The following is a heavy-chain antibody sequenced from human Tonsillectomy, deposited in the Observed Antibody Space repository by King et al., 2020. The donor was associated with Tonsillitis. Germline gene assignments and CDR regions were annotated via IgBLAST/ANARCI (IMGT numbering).Heavy chain of an antibody. J-gene: IGHJ4*02. Sequence: VQLQESGPGLVKPSQTLSLTCTVSGVSITSGGYYWSWVRQHPGKGLEWIGPIYHSGSNYYSPPLRSWVTKSVDTSGNQFSLKLTSVTAADTAVYYRAGSGATFDYWGQGTLVTVSS. CDR2: IYHSGSN. D-gene: IGHD2-15*01. CDR3: AGSGATFDY. V-gene: IGHV4-31*03. CDR1: GVSITSGGYY.